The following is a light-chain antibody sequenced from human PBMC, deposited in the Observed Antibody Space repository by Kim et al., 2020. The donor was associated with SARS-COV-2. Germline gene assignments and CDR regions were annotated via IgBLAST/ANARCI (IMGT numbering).Light chain of an antibody. CDR1: SSNIGAGYD. CDR2: GNS. Sequence: PGQMVTLSCTGSSSNIGAGYDVHWYQQLPGTAPKLLIYGNSNRPSGVPDRFSGSKSGTSASLAITGLQAEDEADYYCQSYDSSSWVFGGGTQLTVL. CDR3: QSYDSSSWV. V-gene: IGLV1-40*01. J-gene: IGLJ3*02.